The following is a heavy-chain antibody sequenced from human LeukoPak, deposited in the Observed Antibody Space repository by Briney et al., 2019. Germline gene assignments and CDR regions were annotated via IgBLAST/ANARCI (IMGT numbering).Heavy chain of an antibody. CDR1: GGSISSYY. CDR2: IYYSGST. D-gene: IGHD3-10*01. J-gene: IGHJ6*02. Sequence: SETLSLTCTASGGSISSYYWSWIRQPPGKGLEWIGYIYYSGSTNYNPSLKSRVTISVDTSKNQFSLKLSSVTAADTAVYYCASCNGEPAYYGMDVWGQGTTVTVSS. CDR3: ASCNGEPAYYGMDV. V-gene: IGHV4-59*01.